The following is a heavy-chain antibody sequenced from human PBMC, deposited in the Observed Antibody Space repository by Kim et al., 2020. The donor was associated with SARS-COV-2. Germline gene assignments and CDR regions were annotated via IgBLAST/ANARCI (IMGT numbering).Heavy chain of an antibody. D-gene: IGHD2-2*01. CDR2: ISGSGGST. Sequence: GGSLRLSCAASGFTFSSYAMSWVRQAPGKGLEWVSAISGSGGSTYYADSVKGRFTISRDNSKNTLYLQMNSLRAEDTAVYYCAKDVVWSYQLLHWEHDAFDIWGQGTMVTVSS. V-gene: IGHV3-23*01. CDR1: GFTFSSYA. CDR3: AKDVVWSYQLLHWEHDAFDI. J-gene: IGHJ3*02.